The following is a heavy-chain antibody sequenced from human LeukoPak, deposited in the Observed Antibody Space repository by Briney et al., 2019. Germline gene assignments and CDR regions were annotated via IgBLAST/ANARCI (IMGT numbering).Heavy chain of an antibody. Sequence: EASVKVSCKASGGTFSSYAISWVRQAPGQGLEWMGGIIPIFGTANYTQKFQGRVTITADESTSTAYMELSSLRSEDTAVYYCARALYSSSWYLYWFDPWGKGPLVTVSS. CDR1: GGTFSSYA. CDR2: IIPIFGTA. J-gene: IGHJ5*02. V-gene: IGHV1-69*13. CDR3: ARALYSSSWYLYWFDP. D-gene: IGHD6-13*01.